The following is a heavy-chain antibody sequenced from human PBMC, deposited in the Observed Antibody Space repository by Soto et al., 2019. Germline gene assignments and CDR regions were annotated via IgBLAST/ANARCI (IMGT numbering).Heavy chain of an antibody. D-gene: IGHD1-26*01. CDR3: ARGPRRVGATTGRYFDY. CDR2: IYYSGST. CDR1: GGSISSYY. J-gene: IGHJ4*02. Sequence: SETLSLTCTVSGGSISSYYWSWIRQPPGKGLEWIGYIYYSGSTNYNPSLKSRVTISVDTSKNQFSLKLSSVTAADTAVYYCARGPRRVGATTGRYFDYWGQGTLVTVSS. V-gene: IGHV4-59*01.